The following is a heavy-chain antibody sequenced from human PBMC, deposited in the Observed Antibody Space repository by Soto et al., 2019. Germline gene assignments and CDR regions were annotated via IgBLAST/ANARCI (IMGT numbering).Heavy chain of an antibody. V-gene: IGHV3-33*01. CDR3: ARPRLRYFDWPEDYYYYGMDV. CDR2: IWYDVSNK. CDR1: GFTFSSYG. Sequence: GGSLRLSCAASGFTFSSYGMHWVRQAPGKGLEWVAVIWYDVSNKYYADSVKGRFTISRDNSQNTLYLQMNSLRAEDTAVYYCARPRLRYFDWPEDYYYYGMDVWGQGTTVTVSS. D-gene: IGHD3-9*01. J-gene: IGHJ6*02.